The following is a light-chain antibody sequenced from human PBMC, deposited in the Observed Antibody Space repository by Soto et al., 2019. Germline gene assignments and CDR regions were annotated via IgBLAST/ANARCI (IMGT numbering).Light chain of an antibody. Sequence: DIVMTQSPDSLAVSLGERATINCKSSQSVLYSSNNKNYLAWYQQKPGQPPKLLIYWASTRESGVPDRFSGCGSGTDFTLTISSLQAEDVAVYYCKQYYSTPGTFGQGTKVEIK. CDR1: QSVLYSSNNKNY. CDR3: KQYYSTPGT. J-gene: IGKJ1*01. V-gene: IGKV4-1*01. CDR2: WAS.